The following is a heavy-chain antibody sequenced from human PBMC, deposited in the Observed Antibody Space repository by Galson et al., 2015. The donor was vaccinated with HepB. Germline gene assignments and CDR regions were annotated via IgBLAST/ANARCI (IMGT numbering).Heavy chain of an antibody. Sequence: SGAEVKKPGESLRISCKGSGYSFTTYWISWVRQMPGKGLEWMGRIVPSDSYTNYSPSFQGHVTISADKSISTAYLQWSSLKASDTAMYYCARIYYDSSGYYLLFDYWGQGTLVTVSS. CDR3: ARIYYDSSGYYLLFDY. J-gene: IGHJ4*02. CDR1: GYSFTTYW. CDR2: IVPSDSYT. D-gene: IGHD3-22*01. V-gene: IGHV5-10-1*01.